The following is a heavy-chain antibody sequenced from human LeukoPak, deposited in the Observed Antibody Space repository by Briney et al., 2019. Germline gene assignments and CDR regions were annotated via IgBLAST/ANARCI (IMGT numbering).Heavy chain of an antibody. CDR1: GGTFSSYA. V-gene: IGHV1-69*13. CDR3: ARVNYIAARHLDY. D-gene: IGHD6-6*01. J-gene: IGHJ4*02. CDR2: IIPIFGTA. Sequence: SVKVSCKASGGTFSSYAISWVRQAPGQGLEWMGGIIPIFGTANYAQKFQGRVTITADESTSTAYMELSSLRSEDTAVYYCARVNYIAARHLDYWGQGTLVTVSS.